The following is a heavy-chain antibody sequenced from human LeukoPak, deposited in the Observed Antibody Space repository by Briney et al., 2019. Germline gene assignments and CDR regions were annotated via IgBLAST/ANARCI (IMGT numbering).Heavy chain of an antibody. V-gene: IGHV4-30-2*01. J-gene: IGHJ4*02. Sequence: PSQTLSLTCAVSGGSISSGGYSWSWIRQLPGKGLEWIGYIYHRGSTYYNPSLKSRVTISVDRSKNQFSLKLSSVTAADTAVYYCVAYGDPYYFDYWGQGTLVTVSS. D-gene: IGHD4-17*01. CDR2: IYHRGST. CDR1: GGSISSGGYS. CDR3: VAYGDPYYFDY.